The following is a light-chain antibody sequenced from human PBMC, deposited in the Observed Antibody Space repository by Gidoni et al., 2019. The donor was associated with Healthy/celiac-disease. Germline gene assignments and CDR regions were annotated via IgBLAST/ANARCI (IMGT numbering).Light chain of an antibody. J-gene: IGKJ2*01. CDR1: QSLVYSDGNTY. V-gene: IGKV2-30*01. CDR3: MQGTHWPPDDSPYT. CDR2: KVS. Sequence: DVVMTQSPLSLPVTLGQPASISCRSSQSLVYSDGNTYLNWFQQRPGQSPRRLIYKVSNRDSGVPDRISGSGTGTDFTMKISRVEAEDVGVYYCMQGTHWPPDDSPYTFGQGTKLEIK.